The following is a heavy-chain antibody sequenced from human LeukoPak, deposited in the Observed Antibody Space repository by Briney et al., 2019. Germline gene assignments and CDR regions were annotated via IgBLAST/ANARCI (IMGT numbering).Heavy chain of an antibody. CDR1: GFTVSSNY. CDR3: ARHSLYCSGGSCLDY. V-gene: IGHV3-53*01. Sequence: GGSLRLSCAASGFTVSSNYMSWVRQAPGKGLEWVSVIYSGGSTYYADSVKGRFTISRDNSKNTLYLQMNSLRAEDTAVYYCARHSLYCSGGSCLDYWGQGTLVTVSS. J-gene: IGHJ4*02. D-gene: IGHD2-15*01. CDR2: IYSGGST.